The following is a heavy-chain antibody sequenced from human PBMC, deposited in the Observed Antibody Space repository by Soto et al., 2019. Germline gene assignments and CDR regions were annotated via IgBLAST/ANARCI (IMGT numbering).Heavy chain of an antibody. CDR3: ARGGYYYDSSAYYRPFDY. D-gene: IGHD3-22*01. V-gene: IGHV1-8*01. Sequence: ASVKVSCKASGYTFTSYDINWVRQATGQGLEWMGWMNPNSGNTGYAQKFQGRVTMTRSTSISTAYMELSSLRSEDTAVYYCARGGYYYDSSAYYRPFDYWGQGTLVTGS. J-gene: IGHJ4*02. CDR1: GYTFTSYD. CDR2: MNPNSGNT.